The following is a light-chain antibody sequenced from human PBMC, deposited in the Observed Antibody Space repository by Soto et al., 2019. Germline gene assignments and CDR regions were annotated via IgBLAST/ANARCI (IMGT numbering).Light chain of an antibody. CDR3: QQYYNWPQLT. Sequence: IVVTQSPATLSVSPGETVTLSCRVSQSVSSSLAWYQQKPGQAPRLLISGAYTRATGIPDRFSGSGSGTEFTLTISGLQSEDFAVYYCQQYYNWPQLTFGGGTRVEIE. J-gene: IGKJ4*01. V-gene: IGKV3-15*01. CDR2: GAY. CDR1: QSVSSS.